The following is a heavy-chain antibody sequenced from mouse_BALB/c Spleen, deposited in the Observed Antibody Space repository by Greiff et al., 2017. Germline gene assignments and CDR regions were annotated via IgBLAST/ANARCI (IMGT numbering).Heavy chain of an antibody. CDR2: INPGSGGT. Sequence: QVQLKQSGAELVRPGTSVKVSCKASGYAFTNYLIEWVKQRPGQGLEWIGLINPGSGGTNYNEKFKGKATLTADKSSSTAYMQLSSLTSEDSAVYFCAKGLNYGFDYWGQGTTLTVSS. CDR3: AKGLNYGFDY. J-gene: IGHJ2*01. D-gene: IGHD1-1*02. CDR1: GYAFTNYL. V-gene: IGHV1-54*01.